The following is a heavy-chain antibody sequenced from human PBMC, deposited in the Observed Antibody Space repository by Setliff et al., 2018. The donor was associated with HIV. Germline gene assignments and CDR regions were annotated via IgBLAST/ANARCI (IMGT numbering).Heavy chain of an antibody. CDR3: AREGHVATPGSSEFDP. D-gene: IGHD6-13*01. CDR1: GYSFSSYY. Sequence: GASVKVSCKASGYSFSSYYAHWVRQAPGQGLEWMVIVNPRGGKANYAQRFHGRLTVTTDTSTSTVYMELRLLTSDDTAIYYCAREGHVATPGSSEFDPWGQGTLVTVSS. V-gene: IGHV1-46*01. CDR2: VNPRGGKA. J-gene: IGHJ5*02.